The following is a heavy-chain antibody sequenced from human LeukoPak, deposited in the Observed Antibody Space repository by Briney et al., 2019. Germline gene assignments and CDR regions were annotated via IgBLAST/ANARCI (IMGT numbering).Heavy chain of an antibody. Sequence: GGSLRLSCAASGFTFSSYGMHWVRQAPGKGLEWVAVIWYDGSNKYYADSVKGRFTISRDNSKNTLYLQMNSLRAEDTAVYYCARDAYDFWSGYYTLGYWGQGTLVTVSS. CDR1: GFTFSSYG. D-gene: IGHD3-3*01. J-gene: IGHJ4*02. V-gene: IGHV3-33*01. CDR2: IWYDGSNK. CDR3: ARDAYDFWSGYYTLGY.